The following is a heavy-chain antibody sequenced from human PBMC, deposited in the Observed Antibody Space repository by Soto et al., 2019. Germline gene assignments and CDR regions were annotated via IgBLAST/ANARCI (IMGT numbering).Heavy chain of an antibody. Sequence: QVQLVESGGGVVQPGGSLRLSCAPSGFIFSSYGMHWVRQAPGKGLEWVAVIRYDGSNKFYTDSVKGRFTISRDNSKNTLYLEMNSLRAEDTARYYCARVKQGRGGYDSPFDYWGQGTLVTVSS. D-gene: IGHD5-12*01. CDR3: ARVKQGRGGYDSPFDY. CDR2: IRYDGSNK. CDR1: GFIFSSYG. V-gene: IGHV3-33*01. J-gene: IGHJ4*02.